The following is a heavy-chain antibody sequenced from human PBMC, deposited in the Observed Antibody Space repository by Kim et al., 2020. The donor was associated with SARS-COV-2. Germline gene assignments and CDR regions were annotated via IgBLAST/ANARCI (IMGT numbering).Heavy chain of an antibody. V-gene: IGHV4-39*01. D-gene: IGHD7-27*01. CDR3: ATTKAAWGYYFDY. CDR1: GGSISSSSYY. CDR2: IYYSGST. J-gene: IGHJ4*02. Sequence: SETLSLTCTVSGGSISSSSYYWGWIRQPPGKGLEWIGSIYYSGSTYYNPSLKSRVTISVDTSKNQFSLKLISVTAADTAVYYCATTKAAWGYYFDYWGQGTLVTVSS.